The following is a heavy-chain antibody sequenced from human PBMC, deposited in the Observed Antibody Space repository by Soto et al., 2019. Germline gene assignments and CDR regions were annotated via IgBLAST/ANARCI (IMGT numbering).Heavy chain of an antibody. V-gene: IGHV3-23*01. J-gene: IGHJ6*02. CDR3: AKDRKGMDGSGSYYNVRYYYGMDV. D-gene: IGHD3-10*01. CDR1: GFTFSSYA. Sequence: GGSLRLSCAASGFTFSSYAMSWVRQAPGKGLEWVSAISGSGGSTYYADSVKGRFTISRDNSKNTLYLQMNSLRAEDTAVYYCAKDRKGMDGSGSYYNVRYYYGMDVWGQGTTVTVSS. CDR2: ISGSGGST.